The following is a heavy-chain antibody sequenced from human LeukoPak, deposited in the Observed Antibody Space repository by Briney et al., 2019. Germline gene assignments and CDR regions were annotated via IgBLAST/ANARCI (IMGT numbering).Heavy chain of an antibody. CDR1: GGSFSGYY. Sequence: SETLSLTCAVYGGSFSGYYWSWIRQPPGKGLEWIGEINHSGSTNYNPSLKSRVTISVDTSKSQFSLKLSSVTAADTAVYYCARDARITMVRGVARSSLDYWGQGTLVTVSS. CDR3: ARDARITMVRGVARSSLDY. J-gene: IGHJ4*02. CDR2: INHSGST. D-gene: IGHD3-10*01. V-gene: IGHV4-34*01.